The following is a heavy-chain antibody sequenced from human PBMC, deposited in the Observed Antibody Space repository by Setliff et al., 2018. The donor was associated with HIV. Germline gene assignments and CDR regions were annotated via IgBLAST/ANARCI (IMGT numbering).Heavy chain of an antibody. CDR3: ARVPVGSGSVDY. V-gene: IGHV4-59*11. CDR1: GGSISSPY. D-gene: IGHD3-10*01. J-gene: IGHJ4*02. CDR2: IHYRGST. Sequence: PSETLSLTCTVSGGSISSPYWSWIRQPPGKGLEWIGYIHYRGSTNYNPSLKTRVTISLDTSRNQFSLNLSSVIAADTAVYYCARVPVGSGSVDYWGQGTLVTVSS.